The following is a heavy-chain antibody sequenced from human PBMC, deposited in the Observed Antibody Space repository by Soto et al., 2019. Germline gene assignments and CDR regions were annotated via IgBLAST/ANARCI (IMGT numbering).Heavy chain of an antibody. CDR2: ITYDGSFQ. D-gene: IGHD3-10*01. Sequence: SLRLSCQASGFNFDNYGMHWVRQAPGKGLEWVAVITYDGSFQYYADSVKGRFTISRDNSKNTLYLHLNTLKPEDTAVYHCAKDSVGRTFYNTLAFWGQGNLVTVSS. CDR3: AKDSVGRTFYNTLAF. CDR1: GFNFDNYG. J-gene: IGHJ4*02. V-gene: IGHV3-30*18.